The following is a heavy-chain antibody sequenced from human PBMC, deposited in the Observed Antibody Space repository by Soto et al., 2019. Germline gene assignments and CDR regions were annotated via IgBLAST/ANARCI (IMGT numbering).Heavy chain of an antibody. Sequence: EVQLLESGGDLVQPGGSLRLSCAASGXXXSSSVLGWVRQAPGKGLEWVSTITVRGDGTFYADSVKGRFRISRDNSENTLSLQMNSLRPDDTATYYCVKSRAGDFDYWGQGTLVTVSS. J-gene: IGHJ4*02. CDR1: GXXXSSSV. D-gene: IGHD6-19*01. CDR3: VKSRAGDFDY. CDR2: ITVRGDGT. V-gene: IGHV3-23*01.